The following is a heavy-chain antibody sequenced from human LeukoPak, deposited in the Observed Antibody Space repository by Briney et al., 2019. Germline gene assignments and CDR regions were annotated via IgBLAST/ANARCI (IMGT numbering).Heavy chain of an antibody. CDR2: IRSKIDCGTT. CDR1: GFTFSNAW. Sequence: GGSLRLSCAASGFTFSNAWMSWVRQAPGKGLEWVGRIRSKIDCGTTDYAAPVKGRFSISRDDSKNTLFLQMNSLKTEDTAVYYCVWELPRDDYWGQGTLVTVSS. D-gene: IGHD1-26*01. J-gene: IGHJ4*02. V-gene: IGHV3-15*01. CDR3: VWELPRDDY.